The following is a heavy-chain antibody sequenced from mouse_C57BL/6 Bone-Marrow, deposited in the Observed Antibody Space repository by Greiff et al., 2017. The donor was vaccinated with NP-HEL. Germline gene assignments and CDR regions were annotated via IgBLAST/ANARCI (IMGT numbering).Heavy chain of an antibody. J-gene: IGHJ1*03. CDR1: GFSLTSYG. D-gene: IGHD1-1*01. CDR3: AKGATVVAWYFDV. Sequence: VKLQESGPGLVQPSQSLSITCTVSGFSLTSYGVHWVRQSPGKGLEWLGVIWRGGSTDYNAAFMSRLSITKDNSKSQVFFKMNSLQADDTAIYYCAKGATVVAWYFDVWGTGTTVTVSS. CDR2: IWRGGST. V-gene: IGHV2-5*01.